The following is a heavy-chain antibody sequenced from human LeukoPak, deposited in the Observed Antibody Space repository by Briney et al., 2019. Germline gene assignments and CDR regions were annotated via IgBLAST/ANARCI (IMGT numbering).Heavy chain of an antibody. Sequence: GGSLRLSCAASGFTFSSYSMNWVRQAPGKGLEWVSYISSSSSTIYYADSVKGRFTISRDNAKNSLYLQMNSLRAEDTAVYYCARFLTMIVVVINDAFDIWGQGTMVTVSS. V-gene: IGHV3-48*04. CDR2: ISSSSSTI. J-gene: IGHJ3*02. D-gene: IGHD3-22*01. CDR1: GFTFSSYS. CDR3: ARFLTMIVVVINDAFDI.